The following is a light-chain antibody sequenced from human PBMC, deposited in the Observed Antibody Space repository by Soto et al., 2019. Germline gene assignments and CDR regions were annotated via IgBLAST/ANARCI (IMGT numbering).Light chain of an antibody. V-gene: IGKV1-9*01. CDR1: QGISSY. CDR3: LKYNSAPWT. J-gene: IGKJ1*01. Sequence: IHFTQSPSSLSASVVARVTITGRASQGISSYLGWYQQKPGKAPNLLIYAASTLQSGVPSRFSGGGSGTDFTLTISSLQPEDFATYYCLKYNSAPWTFGQGTKVDI. CDR2: AAS.